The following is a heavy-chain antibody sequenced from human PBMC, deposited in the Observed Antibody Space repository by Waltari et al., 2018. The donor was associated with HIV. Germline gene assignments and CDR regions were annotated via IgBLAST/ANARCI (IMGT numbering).Heavy chain of an antibody. CDR2: VYYGGKT. J-gene: IGHJ2*01. V-gene: IGHV4-39*01. CDR3: ARHSGPYVHFFDP. CDR1: GVPLTSKTYY. Sequence: QLQESGPALVKPSETLSLSCSVSGVPLTSKTYYWGWVRQSPGKRLDWIASVYYGGKTYNNPSLKSRLSLSLDTSKNRLSLNVTSVTAADTAVYYCARHSGPYVHFFDPWGRGTLVTVTS. D-gene: IGHD3-16*01.